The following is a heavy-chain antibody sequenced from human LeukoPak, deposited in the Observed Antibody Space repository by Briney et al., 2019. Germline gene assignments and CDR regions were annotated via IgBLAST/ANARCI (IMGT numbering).Heavy chain of an antibody. V-gene: IGHV4-34*01. CDR1: GGSFSGYY. Sequence: PSETLSLTCAVYGGSFSGYYWSWIRQPPGKGLEWIGEINHSGSTNYNPSLKSRVTISVDTSKNQFSLKLSSVTAADTAVYYCARGGWAVAGTKYFHHWGQGTLVTVSS. CDR3: ARGGWAVAGTKYFHH. J-gene: IGHJ1*01. D-gene: IGHD6-19*01. CDR2: INHSGST.